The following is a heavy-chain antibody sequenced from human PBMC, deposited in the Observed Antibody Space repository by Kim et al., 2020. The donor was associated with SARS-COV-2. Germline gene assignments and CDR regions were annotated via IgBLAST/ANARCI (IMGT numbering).Heavy chain of an antibody. CDR1: GYSFTSYW. CDR2: IDPSDSYT. V-gene: IGHV5-10-1*01. D-gene: IGHD4-17*01. CDR3: ARQAYGDYPPFDP. J-gene: IGHJ5*02. Sequence: GESLKISCKGSGYSFTSYWISWVRQMPGKGLEWMGRIDPSDSYTNYSPSFQGHVTISADKSISTAYLQWSSLKASDTAMYYCARQAYGDYPPFDPWGQGTLVTVSS.